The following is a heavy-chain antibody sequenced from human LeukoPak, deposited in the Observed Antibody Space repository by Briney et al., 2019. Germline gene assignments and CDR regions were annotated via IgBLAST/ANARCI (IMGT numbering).Heavy chain of an antibody. CDR3: ARQFWSGYSNSRRSASFDY. V-gene: IGHV4-39*01. CDR1: GGSISSSSYY. J-gene: IGHJ4*02. D-gene: IGHD3-3*01. Sequence: SETLSLTCTVSGGSISSSSYYWGWIRRPPGKGLEWIGSIYYSGSTYYNPSLKSRVTISVDTSKNQFSLKLSSVTAADTAVYYCARQFWSGYSNSRRSASFDYWGQGTLVTVSS. CDR2: IYYSGST.